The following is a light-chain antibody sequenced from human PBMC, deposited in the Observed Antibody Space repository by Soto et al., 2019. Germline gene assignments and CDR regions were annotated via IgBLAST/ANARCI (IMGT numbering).Light chain of an antibody. CDR3: QQYHSFPLT. CDR2: TAS. Sequence: DIQMTQSPSTLSASVGDRVTITCRATQSINSWLAWYQQKSGKAPTLLIYTASNLQSGAPSRFSGSGSGTEFTLTISSLQPDDSATYYCQQYHSFPLTFGGGTKVEI. V-gene: IGKV1-5*03. J-gene: IGKJ4*01. CDR1: QSINSW.